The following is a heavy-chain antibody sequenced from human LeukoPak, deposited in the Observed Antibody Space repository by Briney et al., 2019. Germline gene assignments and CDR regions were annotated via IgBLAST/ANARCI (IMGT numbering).Heavy chain of an antibody. CDR2: IYTSGST. CDR3: ARSIMITFGGVIAHSPDAFDI. D-gene: IGHD3-16*02. J-gene: IGHJ3*02. Sequence: SETLSLTCTVSGGSISSYYWSWIRQPAGKGLEWIGRIYTSGSTNYNPSLKSRVTMSVDTSKNQFSLKLSSVTAADTAVYYCARSIMITFGGVIAHSPDAFDIWGQGTMVTVSS. V-gene: IGHV4-4*07. CDR1: GGSISSYY.